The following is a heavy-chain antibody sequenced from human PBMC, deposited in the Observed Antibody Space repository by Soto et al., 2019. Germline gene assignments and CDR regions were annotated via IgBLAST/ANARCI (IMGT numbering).Heavy chain of an antibody. CDR3: AGDYYDSSGQVDYFDY. CDR2: ISYDGSNK. D-gene: IGHD3-22*01. J-gene: IGHJ4*02. V-gene: IGHV3-30*03. Sequence: VAVISYDGSNKYYADSVKGRFTISRDNSKNTLYLQMNSLRAEDTAVYYCAGDYYDSSGQVDYFDYWGQGTLVTVSS.